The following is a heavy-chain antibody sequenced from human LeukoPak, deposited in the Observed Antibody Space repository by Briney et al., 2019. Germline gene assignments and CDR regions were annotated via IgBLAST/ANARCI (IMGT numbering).Heavy chain of an antibody. V-gene: IGHV1-2*02. Sequence: GASVTVSCKASVYTFTDYYMHWVRQAPGQGLEWMGWVNPNSGDTNYVHKFQGRVTMTSDTSISTAYMDLSRVRSDDTAVYYCALLFSSTWYRFDSWGQGTLVTVSS. J-gene: IGHJ4*02. CDR2: VNPNSGDT. D-gene: IGHD6-13*01. CDR1: VYTFTDYY. CDR3: ALLFSSTWYRFDS.